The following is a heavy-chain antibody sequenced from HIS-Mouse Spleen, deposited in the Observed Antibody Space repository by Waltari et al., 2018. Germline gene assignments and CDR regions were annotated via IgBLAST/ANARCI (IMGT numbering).Heavy chain of an antibody. Sequence: QLQLQESGPGLVKPSETLSLTCTVSGGSISSSSYYWGWIRQPPGKGLEWIGSIYYSWSTYHNPSLKSRVTISVDTSKNQFSRKLSSVTAADTAVYYCATVVGATGAFDIWGQGTMVTVSS. V-gene: IGHV4-39*01. D-gene: IGHD1-26*01. CDR3: ATVVGATGAFDI. CDR2: IYYSWST. J-gene: IGHJ3*02. CDR1: GGSISSSSYY.